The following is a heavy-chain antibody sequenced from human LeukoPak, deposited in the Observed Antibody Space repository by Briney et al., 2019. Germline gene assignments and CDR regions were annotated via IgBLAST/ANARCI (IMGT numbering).Heavy chain of an antibody. Sequence: GASLRLSCAASGFTFSSYGMHWVRQPPGKGLVWVSRINTDGGSTTYADSVKGRFTISRDNAKNTLYLQMNSLRTEDTAVYYCARNSGPPRYGFDPWGQGTLVTVSS. CDR3: ARNSGPPRYGFDP. CDR1: GFTFSSYG. J-gene: IGHJ5*02. CDR2: INTDGGST. V-gene: IGHV3-74*01. D-gene: IGHD6-19*01.